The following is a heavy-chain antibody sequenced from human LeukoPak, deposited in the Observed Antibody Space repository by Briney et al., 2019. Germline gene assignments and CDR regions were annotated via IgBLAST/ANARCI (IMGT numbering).Heavy chain of an antibody. CDR3: AKVMKGSERLTMVRGVIIKTAGLYYMDV. Sequence: GGSLRLXCAASGFTLSSYAMRWVGQAPGKGLEWVSSISASGGSTNYADCVKGRFTISRDNSKDTVYLQMNSLRAEDTAVYYCAKVMKGSERLTMVRGVIIKTAGLYYMDVWGKGTTVTVSS. CDR2: ISASGGST. V-gene: IGHV3-23*01. J-gene: IGHJ6*03. D-gene: IGHD3-10*01. CDR1: GFTLSSYA.